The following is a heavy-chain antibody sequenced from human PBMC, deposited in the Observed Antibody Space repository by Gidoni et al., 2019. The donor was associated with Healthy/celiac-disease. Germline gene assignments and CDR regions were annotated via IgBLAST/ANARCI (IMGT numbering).Heavy chain of an antibody. CDR3: ASFYCSSTSCHDSDY. V-gene: IGHV1-69*02. CDR2: IIPILGIA. Sequence: SSVKVSCKASGGTFSSYTISWVRQAPGQGLEWMGRIIPILGIANYAQKFQGRVTITADKSTSTAYMELSSLRSEDTAVYYCASFYCSSTSCHDSDYWGQGTLVTVSS. D-gene: IGHD2-2*01. J-gene: IGHJ4*02. CDR1: GGTFSSYT.